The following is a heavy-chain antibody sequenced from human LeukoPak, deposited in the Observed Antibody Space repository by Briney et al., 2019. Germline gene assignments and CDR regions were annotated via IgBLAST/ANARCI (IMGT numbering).Heavy chain of an antibody. J-gene: IGHJ4*02. V-gene: IGHV3-23*01. CDR2: ISSRGGST. D-gene: IGHD4-23*01. CDR3: AKRSDYGGNWNYFDY. CDR1: GFTFSTYG. Sequence: TGGSLRLSCAASGFTFSTYGMSWVRQAPGKGLEWVSPISSRGGSTYYADSVKGRFTISRDNSKNTLHLQMNSLRADDTAVYYCAKRSDYGGNWNYFDYWGQGTPVTVSS.